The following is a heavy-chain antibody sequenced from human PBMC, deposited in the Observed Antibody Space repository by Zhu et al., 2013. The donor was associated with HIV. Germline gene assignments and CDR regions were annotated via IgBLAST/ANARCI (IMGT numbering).Heavy chain of an antibody. CDR3: ARGFAPRYSYGSNCFDP. Sequence: QVQLVQSGAEVEKPGASVKVSCKASGYTFTNYDINWVRQATGQGLEWMGWMNPNTGNTGYAPKFQGRVTMTRNTSINTAYMELSSLRSEDTAIYYCARGFAPRYSYGSNCFDPWGQGTLVTVSS. V-gene: IGHV1-8*01. J-gene: IGHJ5*02. CDR2: MNPNTGNT. CDR1: GYTFTNYD. D-gene: IGHD5-18*01.